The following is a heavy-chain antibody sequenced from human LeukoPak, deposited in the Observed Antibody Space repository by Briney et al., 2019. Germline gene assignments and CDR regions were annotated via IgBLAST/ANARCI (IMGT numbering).Heavy chain of an antibody. J-gene: IGHJ6*03. CDR2: IYYSGST. D-gene: IGHD4-11*01. CDR1: GGSISGSSYY. Sequence: SETLSLTCTVSGGSISGSSYYWGWIRQPPRKGLAWIGNIYYSGSTYYNPSLKSRVTISVDTSKNQFSLKLSSVTAADTAVYYCARTYSRFYYYYMDVWGKGTTVTVSS. V-gene: IGHV4-39*07. CDR3: ARTYSRFYYYYMDV.